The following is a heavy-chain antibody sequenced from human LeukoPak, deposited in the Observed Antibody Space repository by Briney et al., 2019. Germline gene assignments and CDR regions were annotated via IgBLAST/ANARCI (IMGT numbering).Heavy chain of an antibody. J-gene: IGHJ6*03. V-gene: IGHV4-4*07. CDR2: IYPSGNT. Sequence: SETLSLTCSVSGGSFSSYFWSWVRQPAGKGLEWIGRIYPSGNTNYNPSLKSRVTLSVDTSKTQFSLRLSSVTAADTAVYYCAREDSGSYYNYYYSYMDVWGKGTTVTISS. CDR1: GGSFSSYF. D-gene: IGHD3-10*01. CDR3: AREDSGSYYNYYYSYMDV.